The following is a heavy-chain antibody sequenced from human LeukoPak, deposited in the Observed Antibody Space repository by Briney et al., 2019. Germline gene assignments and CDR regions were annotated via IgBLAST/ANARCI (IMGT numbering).Heavy chain of an antibody. V-gene: IGHV3-30*02. D-gene: IGHD5-12*01. Sequence: GGSLRLSCAASGFTFSSYGMHWVRQAPGKGLEWVAFIRYDGSNKYYADSVKGRFTISRDNSKNTLYLQMNSLRAEDTAVYYCAKSYRWLRPKDAFDIWGQGTMVTVSS. CDR2: IRYDGSNK. CDR3: AKSYRWLRPKDAFDI. CDR1: GFTFSSYG. J-gene: IGHJ3*02.